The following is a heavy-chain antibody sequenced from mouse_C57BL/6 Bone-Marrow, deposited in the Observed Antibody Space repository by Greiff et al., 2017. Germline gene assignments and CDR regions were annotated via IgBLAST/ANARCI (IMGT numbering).Heavy chain of an antibody. V-gene: IGHV1-64*01. Sequence: QVQLQQPGAELVKPGASVKLSCKASGYTFTSYWMHWVKQRPGQGLEWIGMIHPNSGSTNYNEKFKSKATLTVDTSSSTAYMQLSSLTSEDSAVDYCARSGDYYGSSYWYFDVWGTGTTVTVSS. D-gene: IGHD1-1*01. CDR1: GYTFTSYW. J-gene: IGHJ1*03. CDR2: IHPNSGST. CDR3: ARSGDYYGSSYWYFDV.